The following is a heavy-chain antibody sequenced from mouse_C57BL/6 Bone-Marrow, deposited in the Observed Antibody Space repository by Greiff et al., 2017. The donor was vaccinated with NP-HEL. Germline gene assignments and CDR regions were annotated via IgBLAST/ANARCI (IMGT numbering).Heavy chain of an antibody. J-gene: IGHJ4*01. CDR3: TTGYSDAMDY. V-gene: IGHV14-4*01. D-gene: IGHD2-3*01. Sequence: VQLQQSGAELVRPGASVKLSCTASGFNIKDDYMHWVKQRPEQGLEWIGWIDPENGDTESASKFQGKATITADTSSNTAYLQLSSLTSEDTAVYYCTTGYSDAMDYWGQGTSVTVSS. CDR2: IDPENGDT. CDR1: GFNIKDDY.